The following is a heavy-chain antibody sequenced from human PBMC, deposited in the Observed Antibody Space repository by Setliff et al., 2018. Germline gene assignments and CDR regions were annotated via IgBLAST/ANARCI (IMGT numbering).Heavy chain of an antibody. CDR2: VYVGNGDT. V-gene: IGHV1-3*01. Sequence: ASVKVSCKASGYTFITYSIHWVRLAPGQRLEWMGSVYVGNGDTKYSQKFQGRVTITTDTSASTAYMELSSLRFEDTAVFYCARDLTGTSGYWGQGTLVTVSS. CDR3: ARDLTGTSGY. J-gene: IGHJ4*02. D-gene: IGHD1-7*01. CDR1: GYTFITYS.